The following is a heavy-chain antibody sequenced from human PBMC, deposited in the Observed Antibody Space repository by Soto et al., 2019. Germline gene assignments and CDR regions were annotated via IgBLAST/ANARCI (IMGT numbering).Heavy chain of an antibody. CDR3: ARDERGSTPLAY. CDR2: IKQDGSEK. CDR1: GFTFSTYW. V-gene: IGHV3-7*03. J-gene: IGHJ4*02. Sequence: XESLQLSCAASGFTFSTYWMSWVRQAPGQGLEWVANIKQDGSEKYYVDSVKGRFTISRDNAKNSLYLQMNSLRAEDTAVYYCARDERGSTPLAYWGQGTLVTVSS. D-gene: IGHD2-2*01.